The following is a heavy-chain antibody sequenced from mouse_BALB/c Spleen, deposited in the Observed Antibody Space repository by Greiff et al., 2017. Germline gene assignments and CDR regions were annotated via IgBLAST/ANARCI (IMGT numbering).Heavy chain of an antibody. Sequence: VQGVESGPGLVAPSQSLSITCTVSGFSLTGYGVNWVRQPPGKGLEWLGMIWGDGSTDYNSALKSRLSISKDNSKSQVFLKMNSLQTDDTARYYCARAPHYYGSSSPFDYWGQGTTLTVSS. D-gene: IGHD1-1*01. CDR3: ARAPHYYGSSSPFDY. CDR1: GFSLTGYG. J-gene: IGHJ2*01. V-gene: IGHV2-6-7*01. CDR2: IWGDGST.